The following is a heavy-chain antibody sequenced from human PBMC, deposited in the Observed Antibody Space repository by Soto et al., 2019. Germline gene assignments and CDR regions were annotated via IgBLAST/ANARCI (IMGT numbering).Heavy chain of an antibody. CDR2: ISYDGSNK. V-gene: IGHV3-30-3*01. D-gene: IGHD3-3*01. Sequence: QVQLVESGGGVVQPGRSLRLSCAASGFTFSSYAMHWVHQAPGKGLEWVAVISYDGSNKYYADSVKGRFTISRDNSNNTLYMQMNCLRAEDMALYYCARDSGSYYDFWSGYYNYYYYGMDVWGQGTTVTVSS. J-gene: IGHJ6*02. CDR1: GFTFSSYA. CDR3: ARDSGSYYDFWSGYYNYYYYGMDV.